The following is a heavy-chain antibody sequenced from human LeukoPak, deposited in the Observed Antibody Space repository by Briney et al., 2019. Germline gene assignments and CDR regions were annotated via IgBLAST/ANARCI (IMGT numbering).Heavy chain of an antibody. V-gene: IGHV3-23*01. CDR1: GFTFSSYA. D-gene: IGHD3-22*01. J-gene: IGHJ4*02. CDR3: ARDQSSGYYWGTFDY. CDR2: ISGSGGST. Sequence: GGSLRLSCAASGFTFSSYAMSWVRQAPGKGLEWVSAISGSGGSTYYADSVKGRFTISRDNSKNTLYLQMNSLRAEDTAVYYCARDQSSGYYWGTFDYWGQGTLVTVSS.